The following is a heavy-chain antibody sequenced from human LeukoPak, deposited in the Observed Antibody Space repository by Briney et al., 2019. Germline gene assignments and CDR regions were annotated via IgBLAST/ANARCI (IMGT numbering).Heavy chain of an antibody. Sequence: GGSLRLSCAASGFTFSSYAMSWVRQAPGKGLEGVSSISGSGGSTYYADSVKGRFTISRDNPKNTLYLQMNSPRAEDTAVYYCAKDSQYHYDSSGQFDYWGQGTLVTVSS. CDR3: AKDSQYHYDSSGQFDY. CDR1: GFTFSSYA. V-gene: IGHV3-23*01. D-gene: IGHD3-22*01. CDR2: ISGSGGST. J-gene: IGHJ4*02.